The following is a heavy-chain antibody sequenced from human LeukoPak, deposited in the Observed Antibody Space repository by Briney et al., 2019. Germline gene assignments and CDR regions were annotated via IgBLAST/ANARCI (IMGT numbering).Heavy chain of an antibody. Sequence: ASVKVSCKASGYTFTDYYMHWVRQAPGQGLEWMGWINPNSGGTNYAQKFQDRVTMTRDTSINTAYMELSSLRSDDTAVYYCARGREIVPAAIVLRAFDIWGQGTMVSVSS. V-gene: IGHV1-2*02. CDR3: ARGREIVPAAIVLRAFDI. CDR1: GYTFTDYY. D-gene: IGHD2-2*01. CDR2: INPNSGGT. J-gene: IGHJ3*02.